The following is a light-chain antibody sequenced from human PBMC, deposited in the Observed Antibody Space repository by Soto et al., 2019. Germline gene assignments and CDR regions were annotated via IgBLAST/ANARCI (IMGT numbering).Light chain of an antibody. J-gene: IGLJ1*01. CDR3: CSYAGRYTYA. V-gene: IGLV2-11*01. CDR2: DVS. CDR1: SSDVGGYNY. Sequence: QSALTQPRSVSESPGQSVTISCTGTSSDVGGYNYVSWYQQHPGKAPKLMIYDVSKRPSGVPDRFSGSKSGNTASLTISGLQTEDEADYYCCSYAGRYTYAFGNGNKVTVL.